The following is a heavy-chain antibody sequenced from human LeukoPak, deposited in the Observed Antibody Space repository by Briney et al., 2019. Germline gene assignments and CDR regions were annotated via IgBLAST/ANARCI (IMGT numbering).Heavy chain of an antibody. D-gene: IGHD6-6*01. CDR2: TYPGDSDT. CDR1: GYSFTSYW. J-gene: IGHJ5*02. Sequence: GESLKISCKGSGYSFTSYWIGWVRQMPGKGLEWMGITYPGDSDTRYSPSFQGQVTISADKSISTAYLQWSSLKASDTAMYYCARHALAARRQRAPGWFDPWGQGTLVTVSS. CDR3: ARHALAARRQRAPGWFDP. V-gene: IGHV5-51*01.